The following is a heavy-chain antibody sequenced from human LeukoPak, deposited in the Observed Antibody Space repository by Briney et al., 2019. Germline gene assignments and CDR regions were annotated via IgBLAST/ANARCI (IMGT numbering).Heavy chain of an antibody. V-gene: IGHV3-11*01. Sequence: GGSLRLSCAASGFTFSDYYMSWIRQAPGKGLEWVSYISSSGSTIYYADSEKGRFTISRDNAKNSLYLQMSSLRSEDTAVYYCATSIAAAGIGYFDYWGQGTLVTVSS. CDR1: GFTFSDYY. D-gene: IGHD6-13*01. J-gene: IGHJ4*02. CDR2: ISSSGSTI. CDR3: ATSIAAAGIGYFDY.